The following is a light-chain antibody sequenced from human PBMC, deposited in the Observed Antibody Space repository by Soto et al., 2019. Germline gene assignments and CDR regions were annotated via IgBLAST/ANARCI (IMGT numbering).Light chain of an antibody. V-gene: IGLV2-14*01. Sequence: SVRRPPASVSASPGQSISISCTGTSSDVGVYNYVSWYQLHPGKAPKLMIYAVSVRTSGVSNRFYGSKSGKTASLTISGLQAEDEADYYCSSHNPTGTLQIFGRGTTVTVL. CDR3: SSHNPTGTLQI. CDR1: SSDVGVYNY. CDR2: AVS. J-gene: IGLJ1*01.